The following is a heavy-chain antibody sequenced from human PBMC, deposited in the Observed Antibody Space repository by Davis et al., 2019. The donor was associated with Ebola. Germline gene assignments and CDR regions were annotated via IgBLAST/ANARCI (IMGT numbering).Heavy chain of an antibody. CDR1: GFTFSSYA. J-gene: IGHJ4*02. CDR2: ISYDGSNK. V-gene: IGHV3-30*04. D-gene: IGHD3-9*01. CDR3: ARGSSPDWLLHFKAPGY. Sequence: GESLKISCAASGFTFSSYAMHWVRQAPGKGLEWVAVISYDGSNKYYADSVKGRFTISRDNSKNTLYLQMNSLRAEDTAVYYCARGSSPDWLLHFKAPGYWGQGTLVTVSS.